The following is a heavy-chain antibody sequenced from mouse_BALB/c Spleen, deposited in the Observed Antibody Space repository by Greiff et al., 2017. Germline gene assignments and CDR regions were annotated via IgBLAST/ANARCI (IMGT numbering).Heavy chain of an antibody. CDR2: IWWNDNK. J-gene: IGHJ2*01. CDR1: GFSLSTYGIG. D-gene: IGHD1-1*01. Sequence: ITLKESGPGILQPSQTLSLTCSFSGFSLSTYGIGVGWIRQPSGKGLEWLAHIWWNDNKYYNTALKSRLTISKDTSNNQVFLKIASVDTADTATYYCAHYYGPFDYWGQGTTLTVSS. CDR3: AHYYGPFDY. V-gene: IGHV8-11*01.